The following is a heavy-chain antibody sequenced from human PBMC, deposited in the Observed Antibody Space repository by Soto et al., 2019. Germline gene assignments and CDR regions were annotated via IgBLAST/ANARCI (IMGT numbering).Heavy chain of an antibody. D-gene: IGHD2-15*01. CDR3: ASESVVLAAKVYYGMDV. V-gene: IGHV3-48*02. Sequence: DSVKGRFTISRDNAKNSLYLQMNRLRDEDTAVYYCASESVVLAAKVYYGMDVWGQGTTVTVSS. J-gene: IGHJ6*02.